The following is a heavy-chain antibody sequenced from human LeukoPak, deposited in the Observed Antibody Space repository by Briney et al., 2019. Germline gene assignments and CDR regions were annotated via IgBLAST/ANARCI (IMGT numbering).Heavy chain of an antibody. CDR1: GFTFSNYV. J-gene: IGHJ4*02. D-gene: IGHD6-19*01. CDR3: AKIRAPSVWFNSDY. CDR2: ISGSGDST. Sequence: PGGSLRLSCAASGFTFSNYVMSWVRQAPGKGLEWVSGISGSGDSTYYADSVKGRFTISRDNSKNTLYLQMNSLRVEDTAAYYCAKIRAPSVWFNSDYWGQGTLVTVSS. V-gene: IGHV3-23*01.